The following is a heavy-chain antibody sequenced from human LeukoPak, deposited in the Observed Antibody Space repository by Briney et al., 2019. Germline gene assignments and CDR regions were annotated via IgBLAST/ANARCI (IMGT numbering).Heavy chain of an antibody. CDR3: AKENWGYNWKYDSSGSGINY. Sequence: PGGSLRLSCAASGFTFSSCCMNWVRRAPGKGPEWVSYISSSSSTIYYADSVKGRFTISRDNSKNTMYLQMNSLRAEDTAIYYCAKENWGYNWKYDSSGSGINYWGQGTLVTVSS. CDR1: GFTFSSCC. CDR2: ISSSSSTI. J-gene: IGHJ4*02. D-gene: IGHD3-22*01. V-gene: IGHV3-48*01.